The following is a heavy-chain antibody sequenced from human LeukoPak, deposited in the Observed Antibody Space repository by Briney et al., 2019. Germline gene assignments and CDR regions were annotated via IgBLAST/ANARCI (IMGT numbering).Heavy chain of an antibody. V-gene: IGHV5-51*01. Sequence: GESLKISCKGTGYSFPSYWIAWVRQMPGKGLEWMGIMYPGDSDTRYSPSFQGQVTISADKSISTAYLQWSSLKTSDTAMYYCARRTYSSSWYIYNWFDPWGQGTLVTVSS. CDR3: ARRTYSSSWYIYNWFDP. J-gene: IGHJ5*02. CDR2: MYPGDSDT. CDR1: GYSFPSYW. D-gene: IGHD6-13*01.